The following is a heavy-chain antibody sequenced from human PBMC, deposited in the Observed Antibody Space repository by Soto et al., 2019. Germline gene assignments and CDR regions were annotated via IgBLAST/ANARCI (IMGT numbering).Heavy chain of an antibody. J-gene: IGHJ4*02. Sequence: GGSLRLSCAASGFTFDNYAMSWVRQAPGKGLEWVSAISGSGDSTYYADSVKGRFTVSRDNSKNTVSMQMNSLRAEDTAVYFCARYCSTTSCYAPLYWGQGTLVTVSS. CDR3: ARYCSTTSCYAPLY. CDR1: GFTFDNYA. CDR2: ISGSGDST. V-gene: IGHV3-23*01. D-gene: IGHD2-2*01.